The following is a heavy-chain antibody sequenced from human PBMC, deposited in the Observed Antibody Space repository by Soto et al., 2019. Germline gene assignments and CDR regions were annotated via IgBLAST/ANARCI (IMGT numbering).Heavy chain of an antibody. D-gene: IGHD1-26*01. CDR1: GFTFSSYG. Sequence: QVQLVESGGGVVQPGRSLRLSCAASGFTFSSYGMHWVRQAPGKGLEWVAVISYDGSNKYYVDSVKGRFTISRDNSKNTLDMQMNSLRAEDTAVYYCANDKRGMALYYFDYWGQGTLVTVSS. CDR2: ISYDGSNK. CDR3: ANDKRGMALYYFDY. V-gene: IGHV3-30*18. J-gene: IGHJ4*02.